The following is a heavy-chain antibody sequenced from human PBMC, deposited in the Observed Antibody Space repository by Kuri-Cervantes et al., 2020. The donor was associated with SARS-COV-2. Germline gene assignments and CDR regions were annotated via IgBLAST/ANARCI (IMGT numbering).Heavy chain of an antibody. J-gene: IGHJ4*02. D-gene: IGHD1-26*01. CDR2: ISTYNGDT. CDR3: ARVKAVVGATELRHDRLGPDY. V-gene: IGHV1-18*04. Sequence: ASVKVSCKASGYIFNSFGITWVRQAPGQGLEWMGWISTYNGDTEYAQKFQGRVTMTTDTLRTTAFMELRSLRSDDTAVYYCARVKAVVGATELRHDRLGPDYWGQGTLVTVSS. CDR1: GYIFNSFG.